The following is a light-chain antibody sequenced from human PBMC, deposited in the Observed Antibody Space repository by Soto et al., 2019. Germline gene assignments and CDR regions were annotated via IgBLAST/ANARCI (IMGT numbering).Light chain of an antibody. J-gene: IGKJ3*01. CDR3: QQYGRSPPEFT. Sequence: EIVLTQSPGTLSLSAGERATLSCRASQTISNKYLAWYQQKPGQAPRLLIFGASYRDTGIPDRFSGSGSGTDFTLTISKLEPDDCAVYYCQQYGRSPPEFTFGPGTKVDIK. CDR1: QTISNKY. V-gene: IGKV3-20*01. CDR2: GAS.